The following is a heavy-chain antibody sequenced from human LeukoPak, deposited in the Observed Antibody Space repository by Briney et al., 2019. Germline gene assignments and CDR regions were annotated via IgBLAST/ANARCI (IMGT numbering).Heavy chain of an antibody. Sequence: SETLSLTRAVYGGPFSGYYWSWIRQSPGKGLEWIGEINHSGSTNYNPSLKSRVTISVDTSKNQFSLKLSSVTAADTAVYYCARGRASYDFWSGYLFWGQGTLVTVSS. CDR1: GGPFSGYY. CDR2: INHSGST. V-gene: IGHV4-34*01. D-gene: IGHD3-3*01. J-gene: IGHJ4*02. CDR3: ARGRASYDFWSGYLF.